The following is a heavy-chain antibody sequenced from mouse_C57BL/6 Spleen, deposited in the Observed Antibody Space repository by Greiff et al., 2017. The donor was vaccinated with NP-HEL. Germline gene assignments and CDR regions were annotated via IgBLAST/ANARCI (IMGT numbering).Heavy chain of an antibody. J-gene: IGHJ1*03. V-gene: IGHV5-9*01. CDR2: ISGGGGNI. CDR3: ARQDGSSYWYFDV. CDR1: GFTFSSYT. Sequence: EVKLVESGGGLVKPGGSLKLSCAASGFTFSSYTMSWVRQTPEKRLVWVATISGGGGNIYYPDSVKGRFTISRDNAKNTLYLQMSSLRSEDTALYYCARQDGSSYWYFDVWGTGTTVTVSS. D-gene: IGHD1-1*01.